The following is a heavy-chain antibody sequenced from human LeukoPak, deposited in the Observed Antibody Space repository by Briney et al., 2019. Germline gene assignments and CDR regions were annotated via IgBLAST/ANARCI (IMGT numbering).Heavy chain of an antibody. CDR1: GYTFTSYG. Sequence: ASVKVSCKASGYTFTSYGISWVRQAPGQGLEWMGWISAYNGNKNYAQKLQGRVTMTTDTSTSTAYMELRSLRSDDTAVYYCARHRQQLSDFDYWGQGTLVTVSS. CDR3: ARHRQQLSDFDY. D-gene: IGHD6-13*01. CDR2: ISAYNGNK. J-gene: IGHJ4*02. V-gene: IGHV1-18*01.